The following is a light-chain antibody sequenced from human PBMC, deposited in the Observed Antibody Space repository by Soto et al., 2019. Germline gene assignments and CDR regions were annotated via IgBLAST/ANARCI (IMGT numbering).Light chain of an antibody. CDR1: SGSVSSGHY. Sequence: QAVVTQEPPFSVSPGGTVTLTWGLSSGSVSSGHYPSWYQQTPGQAPRTLIYSTNTRSSGVPDRFSGSILGSKAALTITGAQADDESDYYCVLYMGSGIWVFGGGTQLTVL. CDR2: STN. J-gene: IGLJ3*02. CDR3: VLYMGSGIWV. V-gene: IGLV8-61*01.